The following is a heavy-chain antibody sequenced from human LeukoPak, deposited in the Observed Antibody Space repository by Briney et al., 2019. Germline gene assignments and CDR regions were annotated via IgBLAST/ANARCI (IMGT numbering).Heavy chain of an antibody. CDR3: ARSLRGAAHHFDY. Sequence: PSETLSLTCTVSGGAISGSSYYWGWIRQPPGKGLEWIGSIYYSGNTFHNPSLKSRVTISVDTSKNQFSLNLSSVTAADTAVHYCARSLRGAAHHFDYWGQGTLVTVSS. V-gene: IGHV4-39*01. CDR2: IYYSGNT. CDR1: GGAISGSSYY. D-gene: IGHD6-6*01. J-gene: IGHJ4*02.